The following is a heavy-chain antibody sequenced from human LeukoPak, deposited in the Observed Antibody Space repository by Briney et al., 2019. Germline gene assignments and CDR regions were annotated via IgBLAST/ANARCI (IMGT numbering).Heavy chain of an antibody. CDR2: MIPNSGNT. D-gene: IGHD1-26*01. CDR3: ARGLSVARWGATRSFAY. V-gene: IGHV1-8*01. CDR1: GYTFTSYA. Sequence: GASVKVSCKASGYTFTSYAINWVRQATGQGLEWMGWMIPNSGNTGYAQKFQGRVTMTRNTSISTAYMELSSLRSEDTAVYYCARGLSVARWGATRSFAYWGQGTLVTVSS. J-gene: IGHJ4*02.